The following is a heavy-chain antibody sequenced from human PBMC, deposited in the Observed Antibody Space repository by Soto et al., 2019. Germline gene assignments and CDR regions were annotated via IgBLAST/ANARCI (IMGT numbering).Heavy chain of an antibody. Sequence: GSLRLSCAASGFSFSVYSMNWVRQAPGKGLEWVSYINGRDGAINYVDSVKGRFTISIDIAKNSLYLQVNSLRDEDTAVYFCARDHLWAFDYWGQGVLVTVSS. CDR3: ARDHLWAFDY. CDR2: INGRDGAI. V-gene: IGHV3-48*02. J-gene: IGHJ4*02. D-gene: IGHD3-3*02. CDR1: GFSFSVYS.